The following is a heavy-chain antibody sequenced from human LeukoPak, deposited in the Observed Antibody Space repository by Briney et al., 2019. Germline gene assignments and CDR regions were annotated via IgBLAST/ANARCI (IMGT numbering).Heavy chain of an antibody. CDR2: ISPNGGSI. V-gene: IGHV3-23*01. CDR3: AKDSPVLTV. CDR1: GFTFSSYS. Sequence: PGGSLRLSCAASGFTFSSYSMSWVRQAPGEGLEWVSAISPNGGSIYHADSVKGRFTISRDNSRNTLYLQMNSLRAEDTAIYYCAKDSPVLTVWGQGTLVTVSS. D-gene: IGHD3-9*01. J-gene: IGHJ4*02.